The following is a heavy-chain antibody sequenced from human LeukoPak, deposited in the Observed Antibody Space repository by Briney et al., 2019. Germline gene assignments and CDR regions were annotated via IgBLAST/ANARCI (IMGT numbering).Heavy chain of an antibody. J-gene: IGHJ4*02. CDR1: GFTFSSYN. CDR2: ISSSSSYI. V-gene: IGHV3-21*01. Sequence: PGGSLRLSCAASGFTFSSYNMNWVRQAPGKGLEWVSSISSSSSYIYYADSVKGRFTISRDDAKNSLYLQMNSLRAEDTAVYYCARDINAIGGYYFDFWGQGTLVTVSS. D-gene: IGHD3-10*01. CDR3: ARDINAIGGYYFDF.